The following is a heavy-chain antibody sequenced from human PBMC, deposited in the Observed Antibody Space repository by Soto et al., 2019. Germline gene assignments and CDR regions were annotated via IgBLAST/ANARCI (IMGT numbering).Heavy chain of an antibody. D-gene: IGHD3-10*01. CDR2: INPDGTAR. J-gene: IGHJ5*02. V-gene: IGHV3-7*03. CDR3: AGAYASAP. Sequence: GGSLRLSCTAYAFNFSNYWMSWVRQAPGKGLEWVANINPDGTARSYADSVKGRFTFSRDNAKNSLFLQMSSLRVEDTALYHCAGAYASAPWGPGTLVTSP. CDR1: AFNFSNYW.